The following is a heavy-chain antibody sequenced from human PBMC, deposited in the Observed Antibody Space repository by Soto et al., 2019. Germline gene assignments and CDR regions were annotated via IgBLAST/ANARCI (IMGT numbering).Heavy chain of an antibody. J-gene: IGHJ6*03. CDR1: GGSISSSSYY. CDR2: IYYSGST. V-gene: IGHV4-39*01. CDR3: ARPRGFGEFPNYFYYYMDV. D-gene: IGHD3-10*01. Sequence: PSETLSLTCTVSGGSISSSSYYWGWIRQPPGKGLEWIGSIYYSGSTYYNPSLKSRVTISVDTSKNQFSLKLSSVTAADTAVYYCARPRGFGEFPNYFYYYMDVWGNWTMVIVSS.